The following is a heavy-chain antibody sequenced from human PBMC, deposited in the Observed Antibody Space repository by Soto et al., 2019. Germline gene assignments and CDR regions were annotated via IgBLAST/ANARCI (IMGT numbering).Heavy chain of an antibody. V-gene: IGHV3-74*01. CDR1: GFTFSSNW. Sequence: GGSLRLSCAAAGFTFSSNWMHWVHQAPGKGLVWVSRINSDGSSTTYADSVKGRFTISRDNAKNTLYLQMNSLRAEDTAVYYCARPFSPSGPNCGQGTLVTVSS. D-gene: IGHD3-3*02. J-gene: IGHJ4*02. CDR3: ARPFSPSGPN. CDR2: INSDGSST.